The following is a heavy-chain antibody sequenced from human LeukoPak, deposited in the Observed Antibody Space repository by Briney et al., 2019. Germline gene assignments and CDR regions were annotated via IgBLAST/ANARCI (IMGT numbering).Heavy chain of an antibody. CDR3: GRHALDCSSTSCYVGYYLDY. J-gene: IGHJ4*02. CDR2: IYHSGST. CDR1: GYSISSGYY. D-gene: IGHD2-2*01. V-gene: IGHV4-38-2*02. Sequence: PSETLSLTCTVSGYSISSGYYWGWIRQPPGKGLEWIGSIYHSGSTYYNPSLKSRVTISVDTSKNQFSLKLSSVTAADTAVYYCGRHALDCSSTSCYVGYYLDYWGQGTLVTVSS.